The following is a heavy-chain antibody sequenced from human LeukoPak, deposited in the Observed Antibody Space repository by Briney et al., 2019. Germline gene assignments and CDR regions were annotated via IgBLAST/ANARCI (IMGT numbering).Heavy chain of an antibody. CDR2: MNPNSGNT. V-gene: IGHV1-8*01. D-gene: IGHD5-18*01. CDR1: VYTFTSYD. J-gene: IGHJ3*02. CDR3: ARAAGLWSIYDAFDI. Sequence: ASVKVSCKASVYTFTSYDINWVRQATGQGVEWMGWMNPNSGNTGYAQKFQGRVTMTRNTSISTAYMELSSLRSEDTAVYYCARAAGLWSIYDAFDIWGQGTMVTVSS.